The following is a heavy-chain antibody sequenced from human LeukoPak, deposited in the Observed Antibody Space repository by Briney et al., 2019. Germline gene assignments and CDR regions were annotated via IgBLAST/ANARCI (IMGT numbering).Heavy chain of an antibody. Sequence: SETLSLTCTVSGGSISSGGYYWSWIRQHPGKGLEWIGYIYYSGSTYYNPSLKSRVTTSVDTSKNQFSLKLSSVTAADTAVYYCARGVGYCSSTSCYPDAFDIWGQGTMVTVSS. CDR2: IYYSGST. D-gene: IGHD2-2*01. V-gene: IGHV4-31*03. CDR3: ARGVGYCSSTSCYPDAFDI. J-gene: IGHJ3*02. CDR1: GGSISSGGYY.